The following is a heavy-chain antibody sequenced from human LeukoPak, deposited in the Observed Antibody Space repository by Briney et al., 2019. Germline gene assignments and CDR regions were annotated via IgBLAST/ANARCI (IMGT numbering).Heavy chain of an antibody. CDR2: ISGSGGST. V-gene: IGHV3-23*01. CDR3: AKDPSRGSGWYVYYFDY. J-gene: IGHJ4*02. Sequence: GGSLRLSCEASRFSFSAYPMGWVRRAPGKGLEWVSAISGSGGSTYYADSVKGRFTISRDDSKNTLYLQMNSLRAEDTAVYYCAKDPSRGSGWYVYYFDYWGQGTLVTVSS. CDR1: RFSFSAYP. D-gene: IGHD6-19*01.